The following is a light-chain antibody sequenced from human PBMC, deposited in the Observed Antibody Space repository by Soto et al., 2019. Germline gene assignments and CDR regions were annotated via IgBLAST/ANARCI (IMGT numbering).Light chain of an antibody. Sequence: EIVLTQSPGTLSLSPGERATLSCRASQSVSSSYLAWYQQKPGLAPRLLIYGASSRATGIPDRFSGSGSGTDFTLTISRLEPEDFAVYYCQQYDGSLGLTFGGGTKVEIK. V-gene: IGKV3-20*01. CDR2: GAS. CDR1: QSVSSSY. J-gene: IGKJ4*01. CDR3: QQYDGSLGLT.